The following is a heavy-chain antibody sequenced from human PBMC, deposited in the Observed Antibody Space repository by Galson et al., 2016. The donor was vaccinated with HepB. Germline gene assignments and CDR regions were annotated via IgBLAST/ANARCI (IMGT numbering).Heavy chain of an antibody. CDR3: ARHPDYYDNSGYLDY. V-gene: IGHV3-23*01. Sequence: SLRLSCAASTFTFSSSAMSWVRQVPGKGLEWVSSIGHSGGYIYYADSVKGRFTISKDNSNNTLYLQMNSLRAEDTAVYYCARHPDYYDNSGYLDYWGQGTLVTVSS. CDR1: TFTFSSSA. CDR2: IGHSGGYI. D-gene: IGHD3-22*01. J-gene: IGHJ4*02.